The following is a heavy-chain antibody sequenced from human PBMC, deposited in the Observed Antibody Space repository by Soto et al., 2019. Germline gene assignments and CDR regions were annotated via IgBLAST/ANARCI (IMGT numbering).Heavy chain of an antibody. Sequence: GGSLRLSCAASGFTFSSYAMHWVRQAPGKGLEWVAVISYDGSNKYYADSVKGRFTISRDNSKNTLYLQMNSLRAEDTAVYYCARAFYYDILTGRGDWSGMDVWGQGTTVTVSS. CDR1: GFTFSSYA. J-gene: IGHJ6*02. D-gene: IGHD3-9*01. V-gene: IGHV3-30-3*01. CDR3: ARAFYYDILTGRGDWSGMDV. CDR2: ISYDGSNK.